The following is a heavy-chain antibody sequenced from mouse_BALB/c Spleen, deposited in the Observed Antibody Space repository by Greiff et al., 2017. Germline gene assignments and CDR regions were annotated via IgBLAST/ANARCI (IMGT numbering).Heavy chain of an antibody. V-gene: IGHV2-9*02. CDR1: GFSLTSYG. CDR2: IWAGGST. CDR3: ATNYYGSPYYFDY. D-gene: IGHD1-1*01. J-gene: IGHJ2*01. Sequence: VQLVESGPGLVAPSQSLSITCTVSGFSLTSYGVHWVRQPPGKGLEWLGVIWAGGSTNYNSALMSRLSISKDNSKSQVFLKMNSLQTDDTAMYYCATNYYGSPYYFDYWGQGTTLTVSS.